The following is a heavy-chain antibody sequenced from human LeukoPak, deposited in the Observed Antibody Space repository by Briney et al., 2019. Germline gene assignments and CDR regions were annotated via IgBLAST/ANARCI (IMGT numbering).Heavy chain of an antibody. CDR1: GFTFSSYW. Sequence: GGSLRLSCAASGFTFSSYWMHWVRQAPGKGLVWVSRINSDGSSTSYADSVKGRFTISRDNAKNTLYLQMNSLRAEDTAVYYCARDQYYYDSSGYYSSYYFDYWGQGALVTVSS. CDR3: ARDQYYYDSSGYYSSYYFDY. D-gene: IGHD3-22*01. V-gene: IGHV3-74*01. CDR2: INSDGSST. J-gene: IGHJ4*02.